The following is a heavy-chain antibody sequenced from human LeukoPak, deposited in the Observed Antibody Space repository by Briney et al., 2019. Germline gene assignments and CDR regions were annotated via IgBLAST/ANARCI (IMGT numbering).Heavy chain of an antibody. J-gene: IGHJ6*03. Sequence: GGSLRLSCAASGFTFDDYGMSWVRQAPGKGLEWVSGINWNGGSTGYADSVKGRFTISRDNAKNSLYLQMNSLRAEDTALYYCARDGAPWNYYYYYMDVWGKGTTVTVSS. CDR1: GFTFDDYG. V-gene: IGHV3-20*04. CDR2: INWNGGST. D-gene: IGHD3-16*01. CDR3: ARDGAPWNYYYYYMDV.